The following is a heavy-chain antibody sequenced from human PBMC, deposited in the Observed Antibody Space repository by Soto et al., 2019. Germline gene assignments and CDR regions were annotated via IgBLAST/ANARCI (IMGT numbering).Heavy chain of an antibody. CDR1: GGTFSSYT. V-gene: IGHV1-69*12. Sequence: QVQLVQSGAEVKKPGSSVTVSCKASGGTFSSYTISGVRQAPGQGLEGMGGIIPIFGTANYAKKFQGRVTITADESTSTAYMELSSLRSEDTAVYYCARGNHRWLQLWYFDLWGRGTLVTVSS. CDR2: IIPIFGTA. CDR3: ARGNHRWLQLWYFDL. J-gene: IGHJ2*01. D-gene: IGHD5-12*01.